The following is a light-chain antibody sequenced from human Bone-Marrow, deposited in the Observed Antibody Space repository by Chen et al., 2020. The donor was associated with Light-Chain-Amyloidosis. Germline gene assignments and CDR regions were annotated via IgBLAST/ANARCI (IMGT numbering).Light chain of an antibody. CDR3: GTWDNRLSAVI. V-gene: IGLV1-51*01. CDR2: DND. J-gene: IGLJ6*01. CDR1: SSNIGKNF. Sequence: SLLTPPHSVSAAPGQTVTIPPSRSSSNIGKNFVTWYRQVPGAAPKVVIFDNDKRPSGIPDRFSGSKSAASATLGITGLQTGDEADYYCGTWDNRLSAVIFGGGTRVTVL.